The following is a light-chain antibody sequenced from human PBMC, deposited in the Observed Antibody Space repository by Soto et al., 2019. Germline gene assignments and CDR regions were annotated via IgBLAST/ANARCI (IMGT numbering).Light chain of an antibody. CDR1: SSDVGGYNY. J-gene: IGLJ1*01. V-gene: IGLV2-8*01. Sequence: QSALTQPPSASGSHGQSVTISCTGTSSDVGGYNYVSWYQQHPGKAPKLIIYEVNKRPSGVPDRFSGSKSGNTASLTVSGLQAEDEADYYCSSYAGTPFVFGTGTKVTVL. CDR3: SSYAGTPFV. CDR2: EVN.